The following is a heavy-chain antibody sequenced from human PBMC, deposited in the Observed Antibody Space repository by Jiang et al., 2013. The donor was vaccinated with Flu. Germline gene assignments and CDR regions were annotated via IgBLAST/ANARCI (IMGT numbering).Heavy chain of an antibody. CDR1: GGSISSYY. D-gene: IGHD1-26*01. CDR3: ARDRVGATDY. CDR2: IYYSGST. V-gene: IGHV4-59*01. Sequence: LLKPSETLSLTCTVSGGSISSYYWSWIRQPPGKGLEWIGYIYYSGSTNYNPSLKSRVTISVDTSKNQFSLKLSSVTAADTAVYYCARDRVGATDYWGQGTLVTVSS. J-gene: IGHJ4*02.